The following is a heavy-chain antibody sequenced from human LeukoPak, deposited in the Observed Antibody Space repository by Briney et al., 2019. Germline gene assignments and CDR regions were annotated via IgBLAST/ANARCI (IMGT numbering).Heavy chain of an antibody. CDR1: GGSVSSGSYY. Sequence: SETLSLTCTVSGGSVSSGSYYWSWIRQPPGKGLEWIGEIYHSGSTNYNPSLKSRVTISVDKSKNQFSLKLSSVTAADTAVYYCASNSPSGWSYDYWGQGTLVTVSS. J-gene: IGHJ4*02. CDR2: IYHSGST. D-gene: IGHD6-19*01. V-gene: IGHV4-61*01. CDR3: ASNSPSGWSYDY.